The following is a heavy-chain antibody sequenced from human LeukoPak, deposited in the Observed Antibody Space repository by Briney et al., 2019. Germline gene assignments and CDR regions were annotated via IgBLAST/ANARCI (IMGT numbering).Heavy chain of an antibody. D-gene: IGHD3-22*01. CDR2: ISGSGGST. Sequence: GGSLRLSCAASGFTFSSYAMSWVRQAPGKGLEWVSAISGSGGSTYYADSVKGRFTISRDNSKNTLYLQMNSLRAEDTAVYYCAKGDHITMIVVVIHWVLFDYWGQGTLVTVSS. CDR1: GFTFSSYA. J-gene: IGHJ4*02. V-gene: IGHV3-23*01. CDR3: AKGDHITMIVVVIHWVLFDY.